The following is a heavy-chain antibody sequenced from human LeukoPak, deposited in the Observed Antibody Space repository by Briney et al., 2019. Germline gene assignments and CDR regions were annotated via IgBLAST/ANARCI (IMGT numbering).Heavy chain of an antibody. D-gene: IGHD2-2*01. CDR2: ITSNGGST. CDR1: GFTFSSYA. Sequence: GGSVRLSCAASGFTFSSYAMHWVRQAPGKGLEYVSVITSNGGSTYYANSVKGRFNISRDNSKNTLYLQMGSLRAEDMAVYYCARYCSDTSCYWVGAYDYWGQGTLVTVSS. CDR3: ARYCSDTSCYWVGAYDY. V-gene: IGHV3-64*01. J-gene: IGHJ4*02.